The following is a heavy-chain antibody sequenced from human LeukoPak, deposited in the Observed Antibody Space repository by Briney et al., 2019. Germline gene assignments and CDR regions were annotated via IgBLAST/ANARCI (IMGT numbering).Heavy chain of an antibody. J-gene: IGHJ4*02. CDR2: FHNSGTS. V-gene: IGHV4-59*01. CDR3: TRGAGWLIDY. Sequence: SETLSLTCTVSDDSISDYYRGWIRQPPGKGLEWIGYFHNSGTSTYNPSLKSRVTVSADTSKNQFSLKLNSLTTADTAVYYCTRGAGWLIDYWGQGILVTVSS. D-gene: IGHD3-16*01. CDR1: DDSISDYY.